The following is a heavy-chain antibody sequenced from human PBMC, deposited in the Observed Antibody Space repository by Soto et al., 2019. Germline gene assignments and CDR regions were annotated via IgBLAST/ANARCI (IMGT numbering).Heavy chain of an antibody. Sequence: SETLSLTCTVTGDSISSRSYYWGWIRQPPGKGLEWIGHIYFTGSTNYNPSLKSRVTMSLDTSRNQFSLKLSSVTAADTAVYYCTRGPPRVQWFDPWGLGTLVTVSS. V-gene: IGHV4-61*05. J-gene: IGHJ5*02. CDR2: IYFTGST. CDR3: TRGPPRVQWFDP. CDR1: GDSISSRSYY.